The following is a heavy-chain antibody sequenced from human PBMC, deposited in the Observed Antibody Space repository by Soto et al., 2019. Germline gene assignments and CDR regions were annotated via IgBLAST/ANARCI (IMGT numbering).Heavy chain of an antibody. D-gene: IGHD6-19*01. Sequence: QITLKESGPTLVKPTQTLTLTCTFSGFSLSSTRMAVSWIRQPPGKALEWLALIYWDGDKRYSPFLKSRLTITKDTSKNQAVLTMSNMDPVDTARYYCAHIVVAGLGYYFDYWGQGTLVTVSS. V-gene: IGHV2-5*02. J-gene: IGHJ4*02. CDR3: AHIVVAGLGYYFDY. CDR1: GFSLSSTRMA. CDR2: IYWDGDK.